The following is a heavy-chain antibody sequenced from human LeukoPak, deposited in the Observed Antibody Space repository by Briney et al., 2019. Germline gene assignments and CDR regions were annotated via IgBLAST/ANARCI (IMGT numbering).Heavy chain of an antibody. J-gene: IGHJ5*02. CDR3: ARGKVATIRKNWFDP. Sequence: SETLSLTCAVYGGSFSGYYWSWIRQPPGKGLEWIGEINHSGSTNYNPSLKSRVTISVDTPKNQFSLKLSSVTAADTAVYYCARGKVATIRKNWFDPWGQGTLVTASS. D-gene: IGHD5-12*01. V-gene: IGHV4-34*01. CDR2: INHSGST. CDR1: GGSFSGYY.